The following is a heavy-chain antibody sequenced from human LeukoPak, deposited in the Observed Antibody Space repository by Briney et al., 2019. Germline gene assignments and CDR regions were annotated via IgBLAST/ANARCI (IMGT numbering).Heavy chain of an antibody. V-gene: IGHV3-48*02. CDR1: GFTFSSYS. D-gene: IGHD3-10*01. J-gene: IGHJ3*02. CDR2: ISSSSSTI. Sequence: GGSLRLSCAASGFTFSSYSMSWVRQAPGKGLEWVSYISSSSSTIYYADSVKGRFTISRDNAKNSLYLQMNSVRDEDTAVYYCARSMVRGGYAFDIWGQGTMVTVSS. CDR3: ARSMVRGGYAFDI.